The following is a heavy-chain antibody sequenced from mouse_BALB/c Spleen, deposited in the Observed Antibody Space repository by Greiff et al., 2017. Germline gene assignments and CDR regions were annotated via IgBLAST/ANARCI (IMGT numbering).Heavy chain of an antibody. V-gene: IGHV1-15*01. CDR1: GYTFTDYE. CDR2: IDPETGGT. Sequence: QVQLKQSGAELVRPGASVTLSCKASGYTFTDYEMHWVKQTPVHGLEWIGAIDPETGGTAYNQKFKGKATLTADKSSSTAYMELRSLTSEDSAVYYCTRERNYWGQGTTLTVSS. CDR3: TRERNY. J-gene: IGHJ2*01.